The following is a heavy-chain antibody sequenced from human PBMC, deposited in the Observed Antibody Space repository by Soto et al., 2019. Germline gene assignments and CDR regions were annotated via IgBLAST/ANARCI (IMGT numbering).Heavy chain of an antibody. CDR1: GFTFSSYG. V-gene: IGHV3-30*18. D-gene: IGHD2-8*01. Sequence: QVQLVESGGGVVQPGGSLTLSCAASGFTFSSYGMHWVRQAPGKGLGWVAVMSYDGNNKYYADSVKGRFTVSRDNSRNTLLLQMNSLRVEDTAVYYCAKGFISGGYCANGICYHFDYWGQGTPVTVSS. CDR3: AKGFISGGYCANGICYHFDY. CDR2: MSYDGNNK. J-gene: IGHJ4*02.